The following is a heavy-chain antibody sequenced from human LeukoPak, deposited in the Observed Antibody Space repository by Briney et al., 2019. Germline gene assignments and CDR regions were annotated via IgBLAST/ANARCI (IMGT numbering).Heavy chain of an antibody. CDR2: INHSGST. Sequence: KTSETLSLTCAVYGGSFSGYYWSWIRQPPGKGLEWIGEINHSGSTNYNPSLKSRVTISVGTSKNQFSLKLSSVTAADTAVYYCARGKGGYYYGSGSYRNLDYWGQGTLVTVSS. CDR1: GGSFSGYY. J-gene: IGHJ4*02. CDR3: ARGKGGYYYGSGSYRNLDY. V-gene: IGHV4-34*01. D-gene: IGHD3-10*01.